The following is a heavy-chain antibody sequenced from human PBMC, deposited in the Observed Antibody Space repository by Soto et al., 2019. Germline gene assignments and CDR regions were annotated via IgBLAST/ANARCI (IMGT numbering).Heavy chain of an antibody. CDR1: GGTFSSYT. CDR2: IIPILGIA. V-gene: IGHV1-69*04. CDR3: ARDQYSSSFSAPAENWFDP. Sequence: GASVKVSCKASGGTFSSYTISWVRQAPGQGLEWMGRIIPILGIANYAQKFQGRVTITADKSTSTAYMELSSLRSEDTAVYYCARDQYSSSFSAPAENWFDPWGQGTLVTVSS. D-gene: IGHD6-6*01. J-gene: IGHJ5*02.